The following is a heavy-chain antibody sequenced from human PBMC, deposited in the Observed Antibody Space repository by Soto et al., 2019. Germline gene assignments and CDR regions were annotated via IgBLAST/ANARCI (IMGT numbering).Heavy chain of an antibody. CDR1: GGSFSGYY. V-gene: IGHV4-34*01. Sequence: SETLSLTCAVYGGSFSGYYWSWIRQPPGKGLEWIGEINHSGSTNYNPSLKSRVTISVDTSKNQFSLKLSSVTAADTAVYYCASREYYDFWSGYYREAYHYGMDVWGQGTTVTVSS. CDR2: INHSGST. CDR3: ASREYYDFWSGYYREAYHYGMDV. D-gene: IGHD3-3*01. J-gene: IGHJ6*02.